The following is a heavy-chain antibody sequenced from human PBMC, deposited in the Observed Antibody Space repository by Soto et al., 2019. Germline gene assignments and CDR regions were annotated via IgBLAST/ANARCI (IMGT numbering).Heavy chain of an antibody. CDR3: AGGSFGVMITLDF. Sequence: QVQLVQSGAEVKKPGSSVKVSCNASGGTFSNYAISWVRQDPGQGLEWMGGIIPVFGTPKYAQKFQGRVTITADPSTNTVYMELSSLRSDDTAMYYCAGGSFGVMITLDFWGQGTLVTVSS. V-gene: IGHV1-69*01. CDR2: IIPVFGTP. CDR1: GGTFSNYA. D-gene: IGHD3-3*01. J-gene: IGHJ4*02.